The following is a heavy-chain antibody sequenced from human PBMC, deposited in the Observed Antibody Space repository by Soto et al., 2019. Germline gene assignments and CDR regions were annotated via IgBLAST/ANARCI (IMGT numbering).Heavy chain of an antibody. CDR2: INQDGIEK. D-gene: IGHD2-8*01. V-gene: IGHV3-7*03. J-gene: IGHJ4*02. CDR3: ARDSVLMVYAWYFDY. CDR1: GLTFTSNY. Sequence: GSLRLSCAASGLTFTSNYIIVCGQSPWKWREWVANINQDGIEKYYVDSVKGRFTISRDNAKNSLYLQMNSLRAEDTAVYYCARDSVLMVYAWYFDYWGQGTLVTVSS.